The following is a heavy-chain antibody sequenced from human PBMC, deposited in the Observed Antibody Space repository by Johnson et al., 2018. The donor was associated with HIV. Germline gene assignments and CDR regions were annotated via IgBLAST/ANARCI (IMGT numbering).Heavy chain of an antibody. Sequence: VQLVESGGGLVPPGGSLRLSCAASGITFSTYAMSWVRQAPGKGLEWVSTIPAGGRNLYYGDSVKGRFTISRDTSKNTLYLQMNSLRAEDTALYYCAREGYGSYSASDAFDIWGQGTMVTVSS. V-gene: IGHV3-23*04. CDR2: IPAGGRNL. J-gene: IGHJ3*02. CDR1: GITFSTYA. CDR3: AREGYGSYSASDAFDI. D-gene: IGHD1-26*01.